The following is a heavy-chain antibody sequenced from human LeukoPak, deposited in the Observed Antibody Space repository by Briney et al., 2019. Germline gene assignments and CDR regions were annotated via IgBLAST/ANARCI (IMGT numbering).Heavy chain of an antibody. V-gene: IGHV4-34*01. D-gene: IGHD2-2*01. CDR2: ISHSGST. CDR3: ARLPVVPAANEDYYYYMDV. Sequence: PSETLSLTCAVYGGSFSGYYWSWIRQPPGKGLEWIGEISHSGSTNYNPSLKSRVTISVDTSKNQFSLKLSSVTAADTAVYYCARLPVVPAANEDYYYYMDVWGKGTTVTVSS. J-gene: IGHJ6*03. CDR1: GGSFSGYY.